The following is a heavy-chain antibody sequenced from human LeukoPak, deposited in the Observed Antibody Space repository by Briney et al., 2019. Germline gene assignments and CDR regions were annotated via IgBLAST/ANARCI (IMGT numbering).Heavy chain of an antibody. Sequence: GGSLRLSCAASGFTFNDYWMTWVRQAPGKGLEWVANIKQDGSEKYYVDSVKGRFTISRDNAKNSLYLQMNSLRAEDTAVYYCARGGATTFGLWGNAFDIWGQGTMVTVSS. D-gene: IGHD3-3*01. CDR1: GFTFNDYW. CDR3: ARGGATTFGLWGNAFDI. CDR2: IKQDGSEK. V-gene: IGHV3-7*01. J-gene: IGHJ3*02.